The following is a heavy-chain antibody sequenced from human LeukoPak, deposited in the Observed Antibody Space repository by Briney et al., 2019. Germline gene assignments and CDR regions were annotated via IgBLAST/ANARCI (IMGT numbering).Heavy chain of an antibody. CDR1: GGSISSGGYS. J-gene: IGHJ4*02. Sequence: SETLSLTCAVSGGSISSGGYSWSWIRQPPGKGLEWIGYIYHSGSTYYNPSLKSRVTISVDRSKNQFSLKLSSVTAADTAVYYCARGTLPSGNDYWGQGTLVTVSS. CDR2: IYHSGST. V-gene: IGHV4-30-2*01. D-gene: IGHD1-14*01. CDR3: ARGTLPSGNDY.